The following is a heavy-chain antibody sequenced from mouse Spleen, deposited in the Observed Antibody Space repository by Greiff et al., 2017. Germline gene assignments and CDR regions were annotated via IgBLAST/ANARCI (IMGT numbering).Heavy chain of an antibody. Sequence: EVQRVESGGGLVQPGGSLSLSCAASGFTFTDYYMSWVRQPPGKALEWLGFIRNKANGYTTEYSASVKGRFTISRDNSQSILYLQMNALRAEDSATYYCARDSQGFDYWGQGTTLTVSS. J-gene: IGHJ2*01. CDR1: GFTFTDYY. CDR2: IRNKANGYTT. CDR3: ARDSQGFDY. V-gene: IGHV7-3*01.